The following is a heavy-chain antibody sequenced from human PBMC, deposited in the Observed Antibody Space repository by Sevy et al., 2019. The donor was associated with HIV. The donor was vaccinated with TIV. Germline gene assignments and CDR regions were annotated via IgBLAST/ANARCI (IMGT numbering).Heavy chain of an antibody. J-gene: IGHJ5*02. CDR1: GFTFSSYW. D-gene: IGHD5-12*01. V-gene: IGHV3-7*01. Sequence: GGSLRLSCAASGFTFSSYWMSWVRQAPGKGLEWVANIKQDGSEKSYVDSVKGRFTISRDNAKNSLYLQMNSLRAEDTAVYDCARDRSSVEMATIGGWLDPWGQGTLVTVSS. CDR3: ARDRSSVEMATIGGWLDP. CDR2: IKQDGSEK.